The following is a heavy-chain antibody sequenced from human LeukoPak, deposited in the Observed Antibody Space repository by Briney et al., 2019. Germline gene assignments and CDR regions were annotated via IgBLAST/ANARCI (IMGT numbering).Heavy chain of an antibody. CDR1: GFTFGDYA. Sequence: GGSLRLSCTASGFTFGDYAMTWVRQAPGKGLEWVGFTRSKIYGGTPEYAASVKGRFTISRDDSKGVAYLQMNSLRAEDTAVYYCAKGPVVTFDIWGQGTMVTVSS. CDR2: TRSKIYGGTP. J-gene: IGHJ3*02. D-gene: IGHD2-15*01. V-gene: IGHV3-49*04. CDR3: AKGPVVTFDI.